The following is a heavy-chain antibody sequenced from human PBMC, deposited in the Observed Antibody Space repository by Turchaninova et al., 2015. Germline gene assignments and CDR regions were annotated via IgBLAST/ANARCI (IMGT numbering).Heavy chain of an antibody. CDR3: ARHSWDPYDGTGYRSIFDY. D-gene: IGHD3-22*01. Sequence: QVQLQESGPGLVKPSDPLSLTCAVSGYSIRGGFFWGWIRPSPGKGLEWIASLNHGASTFSNPSLKSRVAMSVDTSKNQFSLMVTSVTAADTAAYFCARHSWDPYDGTGYRSIFDYWGQGALVTVSS. CDR1: GYSIRGGFF. V-gene: IGHV4-38-2*01. J-gene: IGHJ4*02. CDR2: LNHGAST.